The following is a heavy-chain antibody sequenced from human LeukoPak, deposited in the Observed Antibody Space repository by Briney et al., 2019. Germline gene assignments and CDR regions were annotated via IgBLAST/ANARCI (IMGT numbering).Heavy chain of an antibody. Sequence: PGGSLRLSCTASGFTFGDYAMSWVRQAPGKGLEWVGFIRSKAYGGTTEYAASVKGRFTMSRDDSESIAYLQMNSLRAEDTAVYYCARGLSGSSSPLYPFDSWGQGALVTVSS. CDR2: IRSKAYGGTT. CDR3: ARGLSGSSSPLYPFDS. V-gene: IGHV3-49*04. CDR1: GFTFGDYA. J-gene: IGHJ4*02. D-gene: IGHD6-6*01.